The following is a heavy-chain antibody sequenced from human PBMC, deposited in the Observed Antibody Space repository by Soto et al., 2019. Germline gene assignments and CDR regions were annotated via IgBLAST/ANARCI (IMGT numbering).Heavy chain of an antibody. J-gene: IGHJ5*02. D-gene: IGHD6-13*01. CDR3: ARDEGIAAADSPGWFDP. CDR1: GGTFSSYA. Sequence: QVQLVQSGAEVKKPGSSVKVSCKASGGTFSSYAISWVRQAPGQGLEWMGGIIPIFGTANYAQKFQGRVTITADESTSTAYMELSSLRSEDTAMYYCARDEGIAAADSPGWFDPWGQGTLVTVSS. CDR2: IIPIFGTA. V-gene: IGHV1-69*12.